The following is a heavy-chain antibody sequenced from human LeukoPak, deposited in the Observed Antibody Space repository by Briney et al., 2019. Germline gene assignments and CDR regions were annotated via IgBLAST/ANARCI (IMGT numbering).Heavy chain of an antibody. CDR2: ISGSGGST. V-gene: IGHV3-23*01. CDR1: GFTFSSYA. J-gene: IGHJ4*02. CDR3: ARGVYGSGRDAYFDY. Sequence: GGSLRLSCAASGFTFSSYAMSWVRQAPGKGLEWVSAISGSGGSTYYADSVKGRFTISRDNSKNTLYLQMNSLRAEDTAVYYCARGVYGSGRDAYFDYWGQGTLVTVSS. D-gene: IGHD3-10*01.